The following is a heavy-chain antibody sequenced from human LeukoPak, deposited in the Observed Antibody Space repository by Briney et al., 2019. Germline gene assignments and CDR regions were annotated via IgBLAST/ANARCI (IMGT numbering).Heavy chain of an antibody. J-gene: IGHJ1*01. V-gene: IGHV1-8*01. Sequence: GASVKVSCKASGYTFTSYDINWVRQATGEGLEWMGWMNPNMGKTGYARAFRGRVTLTRNTSISTAYMELRRLRSQDTAVSYCARVLTYYGSGSALGYWGQGNLVPVSS. CDR2: MNPNMGKT. CDR1: GYTFTSYD. CDR3: ARVLTYYGSGSALGY. D-gene: IGHD3-10*01.